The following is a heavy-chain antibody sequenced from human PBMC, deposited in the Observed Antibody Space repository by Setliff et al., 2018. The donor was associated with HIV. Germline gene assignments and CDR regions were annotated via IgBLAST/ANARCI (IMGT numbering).Heavy chain of an antibody. D-gene: IGHD6-19*01. Sequence: ASVKVSCTASGYTFSSYGISWVRQAPGQGLEWVGWVSNEGDTNYAQKYQDRVTLTTDTTTTTAYMELRGLRSDDTAVYYCARDPRYTSVWFRNGGVDFWGQGTLVTVSS. J-gene: IGHJ4*02. CDR1: GYTFSSYG. CDR3: ARDPRYTSVWFRNGGVDF. CDR2: VSNEGDT. V-gene: IGHV1-18*01.